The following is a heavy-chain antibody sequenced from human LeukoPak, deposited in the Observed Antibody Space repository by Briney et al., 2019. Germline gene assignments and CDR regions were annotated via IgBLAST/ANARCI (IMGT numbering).Heavy chain of an antibody. Sequence: SGPTLVNPTQTLTLTCTFSGFSLSAIGMSVSWIRQPPVKALEWLARIDWDDDKYYSTSLKSRLTISKDTSKNQVVLTMTNMDPVVTATYYCARIYCSGGSCYSGPYYFDYWGQGTLVTVSS. D-gene: IGHD2-15*01. CDR1: GFSLSAIGMS. CDR2: IDWDDDK. V-gene: IGHV2-70*11. CDR3: ARIYCSGGSCYSGPYYFDY. J-gene: IGHJ4*02.